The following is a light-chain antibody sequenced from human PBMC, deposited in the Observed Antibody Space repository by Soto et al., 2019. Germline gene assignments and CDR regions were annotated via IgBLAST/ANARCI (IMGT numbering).Light chain of an antibody. J-gene: IGLJ2*01. CDR3: CSYAGSYTSF. CDR1: SSDVGGYNY. Sequence: QSVLTQPRSVSGSPGQSVTISCTGTSSDVGGYNYVSWYQQHPGKAPKLMIYDVSKRPSGVPDRFSGSKSGNTASLTISGLQAEDEADYYCCSYAGSYTSFFGGGTQLTVL. CDR2: DVS. V-gene: IGLV2-11*01.